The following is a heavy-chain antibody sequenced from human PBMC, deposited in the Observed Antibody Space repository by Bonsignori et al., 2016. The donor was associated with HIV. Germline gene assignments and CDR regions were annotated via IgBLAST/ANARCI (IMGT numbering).Heavy chain of an antibody. CDR3: ARAGSYDILTGSEYYFDY. CDR2: IKQDGSEK. CDR1: GFTFSSYW. J-gene: IGHJ4*02. V-gene: IGHV3-7*01. D-gene: IGHD3-9*01. Sequence: GESLKISCAASGFTFSSYWMSWVRQAPGKGLEWVANIKQDGSEKYYVDSVKGRFTISRDNAKNSLYLQMNSLRAEDTAVYYCARAGSYDILTGSEYYFDYWGQGTLVTVSS.